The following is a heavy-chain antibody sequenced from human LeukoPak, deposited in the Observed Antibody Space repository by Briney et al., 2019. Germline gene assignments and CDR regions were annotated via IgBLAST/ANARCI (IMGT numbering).Heavy chain of an antibody. CDR3: VKDVAYYYGSGSYLHFDH. Sequence: PGGSLRLSFAASGFTFSSYAVSWVRQAPGKGLELVSAISGSGGSTYYADSVKGRFPISSDNSKHTRYLQMKILRAEDTAVDYCVKDVAYYYGSGSYLHFDHWGQGTLVTVSS. D-gene: IGHD3-10*01. J-gene: IGHJ4*02. CDR2: ISGSGGST. V-gene: IGHV3-23*01. CDR1: GFTFSSYA.